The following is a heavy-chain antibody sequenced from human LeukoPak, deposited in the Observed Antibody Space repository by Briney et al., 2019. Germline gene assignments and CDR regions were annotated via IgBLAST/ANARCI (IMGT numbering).Heavy chain of an antibody. Sequence: SQTLSLTCAISGDSVSSNSVAWNWIRQSPSRGLEWLGRTYYMSKWYNDYAVSVKSRITINPDTSKNQFSLKLSSVTAADTAVYYCARHQWVPAFDIWGQGTMVTVSS. CDR2: TYYMSKWYN. D-gene: IGHD1-26*01. CDR1: GDSVSSNSVA. J-gene: IGHJ3*02. CDR3: ARHQWVPAFDI. V-gene: IGHV6-1*01.